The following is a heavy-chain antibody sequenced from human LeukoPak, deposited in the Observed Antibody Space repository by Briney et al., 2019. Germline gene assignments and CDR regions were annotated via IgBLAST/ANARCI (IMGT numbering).Heavy chain of an antibody. J-gene: IGHJ4*02. CDR2: IHPGDSDP. CDR3: ARLAEQQPNLDY. Sequence: GESLKISCRASGYIFTSYWLGWVRQTPDKGLEWVGIIHPGDSDPRYSPSFQGQVTISVDRSITTAYLQWGSLKATDTAMYYCARLAEQQPNLDYWGQGTLVTVSS. D-gene: IGHD6-13*01. V-gene: IGHV5-51*01. CDR1: GYIFTSYW.